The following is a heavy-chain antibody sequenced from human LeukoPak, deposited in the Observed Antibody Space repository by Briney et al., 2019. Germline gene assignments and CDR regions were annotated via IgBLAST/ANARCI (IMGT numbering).Heavy chain of an antibody. J-gene: IGHJ4*02. CDR3: ARQASSFDWYAIDY. CDR1: GYSFTSYW. D-gene: IGHD3-9*01. V-gene: IGHV5-51*01. CDR2: IYPGDSDT. Sequence: PGESLKISCKGSGYSFTSYWIGWLRPMPGKGLEWMGIIYPGDSDTRYSPSFQGQVTISADKSISTAYLQWSSLKASDTAMYYCARQASSFDWYAIDYWGQGTLVTVSS.